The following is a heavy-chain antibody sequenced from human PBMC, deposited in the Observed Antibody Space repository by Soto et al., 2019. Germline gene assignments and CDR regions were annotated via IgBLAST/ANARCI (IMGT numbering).Heavy chain of an antibody. V-gene: IGHV3-30-3*01. Sequence: GGSLRLSCAASGFTFSSYAMHWVRQAPGKGLEWVAVISYDGSNKYYADSVKGRFTISRDNSKNTLYLQMNSLRAEDTAVYYSAGERITIFGVVLRRDYYYYGMDVWGQGTTDTVSS. CDR3: AGERITIFGVVLRRDYYYYGMDV. CDR2: ISYDGSNK. CDR1: GFTFSSYA. D-gene: IGHD3-3*01. J-gene: IGHJ6*02.